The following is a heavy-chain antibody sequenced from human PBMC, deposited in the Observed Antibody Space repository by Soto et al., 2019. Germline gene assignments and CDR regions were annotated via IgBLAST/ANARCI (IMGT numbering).Heavy chain of an antibody. CDR1: GFTFSSYA. Sequence: EVQLLEAGGGLVQPGGSLRLSCAASGFTFSSYAMSWVRQAPGKGLEWVSTISGSGGSTYFADSVKGQFTISRDNSKNTLYLQMNSLRAEDTAVYYCAKEVWGSGTYPGYWGQGTLVTVSS. CDR2: ISGSGGST. V-gene: IGHV3-23*01. J-gene: IGHJ4*02. CDR3: AKEVWGSGTYPGY. D-gene: IGHD3-10*01.